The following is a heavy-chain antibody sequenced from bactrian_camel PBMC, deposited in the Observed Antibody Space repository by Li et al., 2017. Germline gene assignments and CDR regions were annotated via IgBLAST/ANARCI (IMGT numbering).Heavy chain of an antibody. D-gene: IGHD6*01. CDR1: YTSRTFS. V-gene: IGHV3S1*01. CDR2: ISARATET. Sequence: VQLVESGGGSVQAGESLQLSCRYTSRTFSMAWFRQAPGKGYEWVAGISARATETRYADSVKGRFTISRDNAQNMLFLQLNNLKLEDTAMYYCAEGRTEVPHDCCASKGTQVTVS. J-gene: IGHJ4*01.